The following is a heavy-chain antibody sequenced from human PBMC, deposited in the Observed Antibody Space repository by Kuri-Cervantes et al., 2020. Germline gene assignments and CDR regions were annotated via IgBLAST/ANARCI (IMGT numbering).Heavy chain of an antibody. D-gene: IGHD1-14*01. Sequence: SETLSLTCTVSGGSISSSSYYWGWIRQPPGKGLEWIGSIYYSGSTNYNPSLKSRVTISVDTSKNQFSLKLSSVTAADTAVYYCAGAPRRQDAFDIWGQGTMVTVSS. CDR2: IYYSGST. J-gene: IGHJ3*02. V-gene: IGHV4-39*07. CDR3: AGAPRRQDAFDI. CDR1: GGSISSSSYY.